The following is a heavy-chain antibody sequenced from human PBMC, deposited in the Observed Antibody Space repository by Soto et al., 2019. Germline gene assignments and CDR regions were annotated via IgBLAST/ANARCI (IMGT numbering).Heavy chain of an antibody. CDR3: AKVRDSSGYNYYYYYGMDV. D-gene: IGHD3-22*01. Sequence: QVQLVESGGGVVQPGRSLRLSCAASGFTFSSYGMHWVRQAPGKGLEWVAVISYDGSNKYYADSVKGRFTISRDNSKNTLYLQMNSLRAEDTAVYYCAKVRDSSGYNYYYYYGMDVWGQGTTVTVSS. J-gene: IGHJ6*02. CDR1: GFTFSSYG. V-gene: IGHV3-30*18. CDR2: ISYDGSNK.